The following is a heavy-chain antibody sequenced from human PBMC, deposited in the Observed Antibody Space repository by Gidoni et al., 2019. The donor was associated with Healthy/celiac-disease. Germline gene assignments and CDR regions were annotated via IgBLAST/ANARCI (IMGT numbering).Heavy chain of an antibody. J-gene: IGHJ4*02. CDR2: ISGSGGST. CDR3: AKDFPLNPYGHPDYYFDY. V-gene: IGHV3-23*01. Sequence: EVQLLESGGGLVQPGGSLRLACAASGFTFSSYAMSWVRQAPGKGLEWVSSISGSGGSTYYADSVKGRFTISRDNSKNTLYLQMNSLRAEDTAVYYCAKDFPLNPYGHPDYYFDYWGQGTLVTVSS. CDR1: GFTFSSYA. D-gene: IGHD3-10*01.